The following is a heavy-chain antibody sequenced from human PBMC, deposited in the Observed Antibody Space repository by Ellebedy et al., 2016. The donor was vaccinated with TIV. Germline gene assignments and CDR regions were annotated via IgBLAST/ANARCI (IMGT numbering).Heavy chain of an antibody. V-gene: IGHV3-30*04. CDR2: ISYDGSNE. CDR1: GFTFDAYA. D-gene: IGHD2-15*01. Sequence: GGSLRLSXAASGFTFDAYALHWVRQAPGKGLEWVALISYDGSNESYGSSVKGRFTISRDNSKNTLYLQVNSLGAEDTAVYYCARDGGSGTYYPYFAYYFDSWGQGTLVTVSS. CDR3: ARDGGSGTYYPYFAYYFDS. J-gene: IGHJ4*02.